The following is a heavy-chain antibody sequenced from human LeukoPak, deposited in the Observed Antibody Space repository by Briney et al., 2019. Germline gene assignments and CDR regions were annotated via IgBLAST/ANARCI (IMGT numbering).Heavy chain of an antibody. V-gene: IGHV3-23*01. CDR2: ISGSGDST. J-gene: IGHJ6*02. D-gene: IGHD3-3*01. Sequence: GGSLRLSCAASGFTFSSYAMSWVRQAPGKGLEWVSAISGSGDSTYYADSVKGRFTISRDNSKNTLYLQMNSLRAEDTAVYYCAKGAITIFGVVIPYYYYGMDVWGQGTTVTVSS. CDR1: GFTFSSYA. CDR3: AKGAITIFGVVIPYYYYGMDV.